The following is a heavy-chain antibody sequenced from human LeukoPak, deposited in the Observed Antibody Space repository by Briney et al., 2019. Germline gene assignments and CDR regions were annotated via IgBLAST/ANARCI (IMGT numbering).Heavy chain of an antibody. Sequence: GGSLRLSCAASGFTFSSYGMHWVRQAPGKGLEWVAVIWYDGSNKYYADSVKGRFTISRVNSKSTLYLQMNSLRAEDTAVYYCAKDRGSYDSSGILDYWGQGTLVTVSS. CDR2: IWYDGSNK. J-gene: IGHJ4*02. CDR3: AKDRGSYDSSGILDY. V-gene: IGHV3-33*06. D-gene: IGHD3-22*01. CDR1: GFTFSSYG.